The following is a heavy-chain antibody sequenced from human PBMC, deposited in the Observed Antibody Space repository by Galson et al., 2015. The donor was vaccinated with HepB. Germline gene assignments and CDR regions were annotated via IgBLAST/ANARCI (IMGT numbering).Heavy chain of an antibody. CDR2: MPCDGNNY. CDR3: AKDGRGCSGGNCPFDF. Sequence: SLRLSCAASGFRFSTYDMHWVRQAPGKGLGWVAVMPCDGNNYYYADPVKGRFTISRDNSKNTLYLQMNSLRAEDTAVYYCAKDGRGCSGGNCPFDFWGQGTLVTVSS. J-gene: IGHJ4*02. V-gene: IGHV3-30*18. CDR1: GFRFSTYD. D-gene: IGHD2-15*01.